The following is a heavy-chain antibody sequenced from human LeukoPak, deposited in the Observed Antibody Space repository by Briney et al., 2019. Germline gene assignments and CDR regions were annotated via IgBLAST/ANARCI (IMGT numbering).Heavy chain of an antibody. J-gene: IGHJ6*03. CDR1: GGSISSYY. D-gene: IGHD4-11*01. CDR3: ASYSIPRGYYYYYMDV. CDR2: IYYSGST. V-gene: IGHV4-59*06. Sequence: SETLSLTCTVSGGSISSYYWNWIRQPPGKGLEWIGYIYYSGSTYYNPSLKSRVTISVDTSKNQFSLKLSSVTAADTAVYYCASYSIPRGYYYYYMDVWGKGTTVTVSS.